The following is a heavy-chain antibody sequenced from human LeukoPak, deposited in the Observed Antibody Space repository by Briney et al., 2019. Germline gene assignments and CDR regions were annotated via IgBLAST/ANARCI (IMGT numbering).Heavy chain of an antibody. CDR3: ARDLGGIAATAGFDP. J-gene: IGHJ5*02. CDR2: IYYSGST. V-gene: IGHV4-59*01. D-gene: IGHD6-13*01. Sequence: SETLSLTCTVSGGSISSYYWSWIRQPPGKGLEWIGYIYYSGSTNYNPSLKSRVTISVDTSKNQFSLKLSSVTAADTAVYYCARDLGGIAATAGFDPWGQGTLVTVSS. CDR1: GGSISSYY.